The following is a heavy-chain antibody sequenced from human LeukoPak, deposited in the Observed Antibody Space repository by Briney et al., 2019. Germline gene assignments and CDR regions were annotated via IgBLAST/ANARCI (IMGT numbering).Heavy chain of an antibody. D-gene: IGHD2-15*01. CDR2: ISDTGNT. Sequence: GGSLRLSCAASGFTFSSYEMNWVRQAPGKGLEWVSAISDTGNTYHADSVKGGFTISRDSSKNTLFLQMNRLRPEDAAVYYCAKAPVTTCRGAFCYPFDYWGLGTLVTVSS. CDR1: GFTFSSYE. J-gene: IGHJ4*02. V-gene: IGHV3-23*01. CDR3: AKAPVTTCRGAFCYPFDY.